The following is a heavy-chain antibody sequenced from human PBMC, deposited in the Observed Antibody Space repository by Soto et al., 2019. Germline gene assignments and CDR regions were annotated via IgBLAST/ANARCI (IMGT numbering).Heavy chain of an antibody. CDR3: ARETYYYDSSLIDY. J-gene: IGHJ4*02. CDR1: GFTFSSYG. V-gene: IGHV3-33*01. D-gene: IGHD3-22*01. CDR2: IWYDGSNK. Sequence: PGGSLRLSCAASGFTFSSYGMHWVRQAPGKGLEWVAVIWYDGSNKYYADSVKGRFTISRDNSKNTLYLQMNSLRAEDTAVYYCARETYYYDSSLIDYWGQGTLVTGSS.